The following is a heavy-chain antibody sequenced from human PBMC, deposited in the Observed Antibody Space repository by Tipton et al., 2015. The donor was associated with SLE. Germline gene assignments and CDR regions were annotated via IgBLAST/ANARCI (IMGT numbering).Heavy chain of an antibody. CDR1: GYSISSGYY. CDR3: ARAGRAWNLFDY. V-gene: IGHV4-38-2*02. Sequence: TLSLTCTVSGYSISSGYYWGWIRQPPGKGLEWIGSIYHSGSTYYNPSLKSRVTISVDTSKNQFSLKLSSVTAADTVVYYCARAGRAWNLFDYWGQGTLVTVSS. D-gene: IGHD1-1*01. J-gene: IGHJ4*02. CDR2: IYHSGST.